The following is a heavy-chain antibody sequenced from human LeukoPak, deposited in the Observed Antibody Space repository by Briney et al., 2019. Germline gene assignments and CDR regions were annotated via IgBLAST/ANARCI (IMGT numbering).Heavy chain of an antibody. Sequence: ASVKVSCKASGYTFTGYYMHWVRQAPGQGLEWMGRINPNSGGTNYAQKFQGRVTMTRDTSISTAYMELSRLRSDDTAVYYCARDREGSGWYVYWYFDLWGRGTLVTVSS. CDR3: ARDREGSGWYVYWYFDL. CDR2: INPNSGGT. J-gene: IGHJ2*01. V-gene: IGHV1-2*06. D-gene: IGHD6-19*01. CDR1: GYTFTGYY.